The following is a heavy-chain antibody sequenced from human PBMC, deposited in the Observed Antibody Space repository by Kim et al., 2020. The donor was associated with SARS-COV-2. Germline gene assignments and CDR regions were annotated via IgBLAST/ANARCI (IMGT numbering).Heavy chain of an antibody. J-gene: IGHJ4*02. CDR1: GGSISSYY. CDR2: IYYSGST. D-gene: IGHD3-22*01. CDR3: ASFDYDSSGYGYYFDY. Sequence: SETLSLTCTVSGGSISSYYWSWIRQPPGKGLEWIGYIYYSGSTNYNPSLKSRVTISVDTSKNQFSLKLSSVTAADTAVYYCASFDYDSSGYGYYFDYWGQGTLVTVSS. V-gene: IGHV4-59*01.